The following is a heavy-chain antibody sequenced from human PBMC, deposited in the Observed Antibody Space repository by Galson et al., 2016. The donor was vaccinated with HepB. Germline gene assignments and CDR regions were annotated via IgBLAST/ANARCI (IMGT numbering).Heavy chain of an antibody. D-gene: IGHD2-21*01. J-gene: IGHJ5*02. CDR3: ARVVVAATNWFDL. V-gene: IGHV4-34*01. CDR2: INHSGST. CDR1: GGSFNAYY. Sequence: TLSLTCGVYGGSFNAYYWSWIRQPPGKGLEWIGEINHSGSTKSNPSLKTRVTISVDTSKNQFSLNLTSTTAADTAVYYCARVVVAATNWFDLWGQGTLVTVSS.